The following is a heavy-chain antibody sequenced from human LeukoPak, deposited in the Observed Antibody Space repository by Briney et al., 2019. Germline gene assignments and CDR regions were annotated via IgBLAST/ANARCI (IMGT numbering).Heavy chain of an antibody. CDR1: GYTFTSYG. J-gene: IGHJ4*02. D-gene: IGHD3-3*01. CDR3: ARDRTYYDFWSGYPPGDY. CDR2: ISAYNGNT. Sequence: ASVKVSCKASGYTFTSYGISWVRQAPGQGLEWMGWISAYNGNTNYAQKLQGRVTMTTDTSTSTAYMELRSLRSDDTAVYYCARDRTYYDFWSGYPPGDYWGQGTLVTVSS. V-gene: IGHV1-18*01.